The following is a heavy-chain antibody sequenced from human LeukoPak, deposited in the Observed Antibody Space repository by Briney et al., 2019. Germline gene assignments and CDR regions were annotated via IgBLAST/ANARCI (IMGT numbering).Heavy chain of an antibody. J-gene: IGHJ4*02. CDR3: AKGNGYRRPPDY. CDR2: ISGSGGST. D-gene: IGHD5-18*01. Sequence: GGSLRLSCEASGFTFSSYAMSWVRQAPGKGLEWVSAISGSGGSTYYADSVKGRFTISRDNSKNTLYLQMNSLRAEDTAAYYCAKGNGYRRPPDYWGQGTLVTVSS. V-gene: IGHV3-23*01. CDR1: GFTFSSYA.